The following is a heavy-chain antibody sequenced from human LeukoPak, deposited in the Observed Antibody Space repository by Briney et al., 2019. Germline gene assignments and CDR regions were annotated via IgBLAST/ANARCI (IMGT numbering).Heavy chain of an antibody. V-gene: IGHV4-59*05. CDR3: AGGYSSGWFVY. J-gene: IGHJ4*02. CDR2: IYYTGST. Sequence: SETLSLTCTVSGGSISSYYWSWIRQPPGKGLEWIGSIYYTGSTYYNPSLKTRVTISVDTSKNHISLKLSSVTASDTAVYYCAGGYSSGWFVYWGQGTPVTVPS. CDR1: GGSISSYY. D-gene: IGHD6-19*01.